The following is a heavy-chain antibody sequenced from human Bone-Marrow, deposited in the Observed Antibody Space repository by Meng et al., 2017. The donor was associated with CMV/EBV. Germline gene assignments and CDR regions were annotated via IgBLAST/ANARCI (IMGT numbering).Heavy chain of an antibody. D-gene: IGHD3-10*01. CDR1: GGPFGNYY. J-gene: IGHJ6*02. V-gene: IGHV4-34*01. CDR2: IHHSGNT. CDR3: ARERMTYYYGSGSYPWMDV. Sequence: SETLSLTCAVYGGPFGNYYWTWIRQPPGKGLEWIGEIHHSGNTKYNPSLNSRVTISLDTSKNQFSLRLTSVIAADTAVYYCARERMTYYYGSGSYPWMDVWGQGTTVTVSS.